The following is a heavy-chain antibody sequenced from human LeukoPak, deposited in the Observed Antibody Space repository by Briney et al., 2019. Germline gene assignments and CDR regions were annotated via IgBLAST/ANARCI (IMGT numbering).Heavy chain of an antibody. V-gene: IGHV3-23*01. CDR1: GFTFSNYV. Sequence: PGASLRLSCAASGFTFSNYVMSWVRQAPGKGLEWVSAIVGSGSSTYYADSVKGRFTISRDNSKNTLYLQLNRLRAEDTAVYYCAKWGDYDILTGYYDSDYWGQGTLVTVSS. CDR2: IVGSGSST. J-gene: IGHJ4*02. CDR3: AKWGDYDILTGYYDSDY. D-gene: IGHD3-9*01.